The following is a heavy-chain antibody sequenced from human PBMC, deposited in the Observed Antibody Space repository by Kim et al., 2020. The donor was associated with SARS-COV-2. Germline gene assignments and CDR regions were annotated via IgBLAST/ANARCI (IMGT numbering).Heavy chain of an antibody. CDR3: ARDGCGSTSFIGGPFDY. Sequence: GGSLRLSCAASGFTFSSYGMHWVRQAPGKGLEWVAVIWYDGSNKYYADSVKGRFTISRDNSKNTLYLQMNSLRAEDTAVYYCARDGCGSTSFIGGPFDYWGQGTLVTVSS. CDR1: GFTFSSYG. V-gene: IGHV3-33*01. D-gene: IGHD2-2*01. CDR2: IWYDGSNK. J-gene: IGHJ4*02.